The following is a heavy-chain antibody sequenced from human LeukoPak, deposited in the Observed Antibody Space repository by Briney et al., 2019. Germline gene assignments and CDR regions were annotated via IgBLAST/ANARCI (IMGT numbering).Heavy chain of an antibody. J-gene: IGHJ4*02. CDR3: ARSDQKLIAVAGTEFDY. D-gene: IGHD6-19*01. V-gene: IGHV4-59*01. Sequence: SETLSLTCTVSGGSISSYYWSWIRQPPGKGLEWIGYIYYSGSTNYNPSLKSRVTISVDTSKNQFSLKLSSVTAADTAVYYCARSDQKLIAVAGTEFDYWGQGTLVTVSS. CDR1: GGSISSYY. CDR2: IYYSGST.